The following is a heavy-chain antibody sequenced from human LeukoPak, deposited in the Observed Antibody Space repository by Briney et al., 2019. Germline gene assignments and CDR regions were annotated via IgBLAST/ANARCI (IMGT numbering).Heavy chain of an antibody. CDR2: INTDGSIT. CDR1: GFTFSDYW. Sequence: GGSLRLSCAASGFTFSDYWIHWVRQAPGKGLVWVSRINTDGSITNYADSVKGRFSISRDNAKNTLYLQMSSLRAEDTAVYYCARASGYSSSWFRYFDPWGQGTLVTVSS. J-gene: IGHJ5*02. D-gene: IGHD6-13*01. CDR3: ARASGYSSSWFRYFDP. V-gene: IGHV3-74*01.